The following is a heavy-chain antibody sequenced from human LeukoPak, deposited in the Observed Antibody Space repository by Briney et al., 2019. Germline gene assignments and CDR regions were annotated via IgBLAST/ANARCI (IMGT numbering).Heavy chain of an antibody. CDR3: AKGGRYCSGVTCYSAT. J-gene: IGHJ5*02. CDR2: ISGSGSTT. D-gene: IGHD2-15*01. CDR1: GFTFSSYA. V-gene: IGHV3-23*01. Sequence: GGSLRLSCAASGFTFSSYAMSWVRQAPGKGLEWVSTISGSGSTTYYADSVKGRFTIFRDNSKNTLYLQMNSLRAEDTAVYSCAKGGRYCSGVTCYSATWGQGTLVTVSS.